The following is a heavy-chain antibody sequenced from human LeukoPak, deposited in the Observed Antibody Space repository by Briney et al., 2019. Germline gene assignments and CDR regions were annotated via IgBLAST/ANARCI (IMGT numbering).Heavy chain of an antibody. CDR2: KSGSGGSI. Sequence: QPGGSLRLSCTASGFTFSDYAMSWVRQAPGKGLEWVSGKSGSGGSIRYADSVKGRFIISRDNSKNTLYLQMNSLRAEDTAVYYCAKGGDGYNYYFDYWGQETLVTVSS. D-gene: IGHD5-24*01. CDR3: AKGGDGYNYYFDY. CDR1: GFTFSDYA. J-gene: IGHJ4*02. V-gene: IGHV3-23*01.